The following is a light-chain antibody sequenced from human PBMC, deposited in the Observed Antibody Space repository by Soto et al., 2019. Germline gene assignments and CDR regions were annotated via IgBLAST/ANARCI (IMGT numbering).Light chain of an antibody. CDR1: VLGKKY. CDR2: KDS. J-gene: IGLJ3*02. Sequence: SYELTQPSSVSVSPGQTARITCSGDVLGKKYARWFQQKSGQAPVVVIDKDSERPSGIPERFSGFSSGTTVTLTISGAQVEDEADYYCYSAADNIGVFGGGTKLTVL. V-gene: IGLV3-27*01. CDR3: YSAADNIGV.